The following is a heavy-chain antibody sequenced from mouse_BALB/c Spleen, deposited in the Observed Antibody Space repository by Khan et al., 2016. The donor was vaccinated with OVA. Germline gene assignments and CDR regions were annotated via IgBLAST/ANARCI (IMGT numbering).Heavy chain of an antibody. CDR3: ARHNYGPFAY. V-gene: IGHV5-6*01. Sequence: EVELVESGGDLVKPGGSLKLSCAASGFTFSTFAMSWVRQTPDKRLEWVVTISTAGDYIYYPDSVKGRFTISRDNAKNTLYLQMSSLRSEDTAKYYCARHNYGPFAYWGQGTLVTVSA. CDR1: GFTFSTFA. J-gene: IGHJ3*01. D-gene: IGHD1-1*01. CDR2: ISTAGDYI.